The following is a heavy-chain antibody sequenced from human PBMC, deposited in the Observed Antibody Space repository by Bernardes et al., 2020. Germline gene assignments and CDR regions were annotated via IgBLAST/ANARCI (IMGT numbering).Heavy chain of an antibody. CDR2: IWNDGNSK. CDR3: ARDGGIGSYNYMDV. V-gene: IGHV3-33*01. Sequence: VWSLILSCAASGFAFRTYGMHWVRQTPGKGLEWVAVIWNDGNSKYYADSVKGRFTISRDNSKNTVYLQMNSLRAEDTAVYYCARDGGIGSYNYMDVWGKGTTVTVSS. J-gene: IGHJ6*03. D-gene: IGHD2-15*01. CDR1: GFAFRTYG.